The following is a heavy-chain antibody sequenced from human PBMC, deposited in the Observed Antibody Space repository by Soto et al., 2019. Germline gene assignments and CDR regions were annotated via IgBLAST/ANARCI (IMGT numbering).Heavy chain of an antibody. V-gene: IGHV1-46*01. CDR1: ADTLTSSY. D-gene: IGHD3-10*01. Sequence: ASVNVSCKPSADTLTSSYMHLVRQAPGQDREGMGISNRSGGSTNYAQKFQRRVTMTKDTSTSPVYMAVRSMRSEDTAVYYCARSLFNMGRGVSGMDVSGPGPTVTVSS. CDR3: ARSLFNMGRGVSGMDV. CDR2: SNRSGGST. J-gene: IGHJ6*02.